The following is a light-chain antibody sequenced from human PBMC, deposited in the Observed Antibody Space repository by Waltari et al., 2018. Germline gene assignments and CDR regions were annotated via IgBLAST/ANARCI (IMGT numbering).Light chain of an antibody. V-gene: IGLV2-23*01. CDR2: EGS. J-gene: IGLJ2*01. CDR3: CSYAGSTTLV. Sequence: QSALTQPASVSGSPGQSIPISCLGTVSDVGHDNLASWYHKYPDKAPHLLIYEGSKRPSGVSNRFSGSKSGNTASLTISGLQAEDEADYHCCSYAGSTTLVFGGGTKLTVL. CDR1: VSDVGHDNL.